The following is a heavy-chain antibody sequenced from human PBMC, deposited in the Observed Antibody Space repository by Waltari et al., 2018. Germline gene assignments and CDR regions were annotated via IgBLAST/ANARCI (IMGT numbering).Heavy chain of an antibody. CDR3: ARDRETTAGLDY. V-gene: IGHV3-30*04. CDR2: ISDDGVNK. D-gene: IGHD6-13*01. Sequence: QVQLVESGGGVVQPGRSLRLSCEASGLSFNVFPMHWVRQAPGKGLEWVAVISDDGVNKFHIESVKGRFTISRDNSKHTLYLEMNSLRVEDTAVYYCARDRETTAGLDYWGQGTLVTVSS. CDR1: GLSFNVFP. J-gene: IGHJ4*02.